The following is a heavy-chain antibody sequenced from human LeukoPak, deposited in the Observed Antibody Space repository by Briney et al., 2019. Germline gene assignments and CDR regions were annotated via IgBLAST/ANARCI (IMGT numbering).Heavy chain of an antibody. D-gene: IGHD3-10*01. Sequence: SETLSPTCTVSGGSMSDYYWSWIRQPPGKGLEWIGYIYYSGNTNYNPSLKSRVTISVDTSKNQFALNLTSVTVADTAFYYCSRSSKWFGDLNWGQGTLVTVSS. CDR2: IYYSGNT. V-gene: IGHV4-59*12. J-gene: IGHJ4*02. CDR3: SRSSKWFGDLN. CDR1: GGSMSDYY.